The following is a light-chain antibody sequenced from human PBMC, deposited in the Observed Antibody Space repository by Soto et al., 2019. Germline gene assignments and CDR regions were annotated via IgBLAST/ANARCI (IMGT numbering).Light chain of an antibody. CDR3: SSYTSSNTLV. J-gene: IGLJ1*01. CDR2: EDN. CDR1: SGDIASNF. V-gene: IGLV6-57*04. Sequence: NFMLTQPHSVSESPGKTVTISCTRSSGDIASNFVQWYQQRPGSAPTAVIYEDNQRSSGVPDRFSGSIDSSSNSASLTISGLKTEDEADYYCSSYTSSNTLVFGTGTKVTVL.